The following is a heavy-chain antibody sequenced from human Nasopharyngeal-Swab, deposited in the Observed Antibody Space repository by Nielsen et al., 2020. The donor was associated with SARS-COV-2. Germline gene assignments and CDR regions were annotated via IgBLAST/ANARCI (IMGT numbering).Heavy chain of an antibody. CDR3: ARHGTTVTRNYAFDI. CDR2: MYYSGST. D-gene: IGHD4-17*01. Sequence: WIRQRPGKGLEWIGSMYYSGSTYYNPSLKSRVTISVDRSKNQFSLKLRSVTAADTAVYYCARHGTTVTRNYAFDIWGQGTMVTVSS. J-gene: IGHJ3*02. V-gene: IGHV4-39*01.